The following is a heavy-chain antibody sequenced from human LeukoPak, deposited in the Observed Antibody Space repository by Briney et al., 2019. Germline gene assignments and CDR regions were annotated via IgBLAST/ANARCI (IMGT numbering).Heavy chain of an antibody. CDR2: IYYSGGT. J-gene: IGHJ5*02. V-gene: IGHV4-38-2*02. Sequence: PSETLSLTCTVSGYSVSSGYYWGWIRQPPGKGLEWIGSIYYSGGTYYNPSLKSRVTISVDTSKNQFSLKLSSVTAADTAVYYCARQRRGYSGYDRGLSYNWFDPWGQGTLVTVSS. CDR3: ARQRRGYSGYDRGLSYNWFDP. CDR1: GYSVSSGYY. D-gene: IGHD5-12*01.